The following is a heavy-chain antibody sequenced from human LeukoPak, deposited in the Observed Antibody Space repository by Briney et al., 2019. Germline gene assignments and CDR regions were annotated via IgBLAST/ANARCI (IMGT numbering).Heavy chain of an antibody. CDR1: GGSISSYY. D-gene: IGHD6-19*01. J-gene: IGHJ4*02. CDR2: IHYSGST. V-gene: IGHV4-59*08. CDR3: ARAKQCPGGY. Sequence: PETLSLTCTVSGGSISSYYWTWIRQPPGKGLEWIGYIHYSGSTNYNPALKSRVTMSVDTSKNQFSLKLSSVTAADTAVYYCARAKQCPGGYWGQGTLVTVSS.